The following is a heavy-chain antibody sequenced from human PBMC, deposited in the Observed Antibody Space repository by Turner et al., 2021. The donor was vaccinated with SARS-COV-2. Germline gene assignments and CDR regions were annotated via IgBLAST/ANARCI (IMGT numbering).Heavy chain of an antibody. D-gene: IGHD1-1*01. V-gene: IGHV3-21*01. Sequence: EEQLVESGGGLVKPGGSLRLPWSASEFTFGSYIMNWVRQAPGKGLEWVSSISSSSSYIYYADSVKGRFTISRNNAKDSLYLQMNSLRAEDTAVYYCARGSPGEDFYYYGMGVWGQGTTVTVSS. CDR2: ISSSSSYI. CDR1: EFTFGSYI. CDR3: ARGSPGEDFYYYGMGV. J-gene: IGHJ6*02.